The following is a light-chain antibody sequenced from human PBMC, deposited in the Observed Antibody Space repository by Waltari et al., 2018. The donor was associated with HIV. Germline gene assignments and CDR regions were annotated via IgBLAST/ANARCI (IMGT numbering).Light chain of an antibody. Sequence: QSVLTQPPSVSAAPGQKVTISCSGSSSNIGNNYVAWYQQHPAAAPTLLIDDNNRRPAGIHGRSGSTNAGTSATLSTAGLEAGDEADYYCGTWDSSLSAYVFGAGTKVTVL. CDR3: GTWDSSLSAYV. CDR2: DNN. J-gene: IGLJ1*01. V-gene: IGLV1-51*01. CDR1: SSNIGNNY.